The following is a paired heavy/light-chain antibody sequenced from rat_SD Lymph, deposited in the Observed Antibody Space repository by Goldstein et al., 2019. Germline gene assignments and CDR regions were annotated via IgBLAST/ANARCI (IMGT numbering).Light chain of an antibody. Sequence: DTVLTQSPALAVSPGERVTISCRASESVSTGMHWYQQKPGQQPKLLIYGASNLESGVPARFSGSGSGTDFTLTIDPVEADDTATYFCQQSWNDPYTFGAGTKLELK. CDR1: ESVSTG. CDR2: GAS. J-gene: IGKJ2-3*01. V-gene: IGKV3S10*01. CDR3: QQSWNDPYT.
Heavy chain of an antibody. CDR3: TSIIYYYSGWGVMDA. V-gene: IGHV5-29*01. CDR2: ISYDGSST. D-gene: IGHD1-1*01. CDR1: GFTFSNYG. J-gene: IGHJ4*01. Sequence: EVQLVESGGGLVQPGRSMKLSCAASGFTFSNYGMAWVRQAPTKGLEWVATISYDGSSTYYRDSVKGRFTISRDNAKSTLYLQMNSLRSEDTATYYCTSIIYYYSGWGVMDAWGQGASVTVSS.